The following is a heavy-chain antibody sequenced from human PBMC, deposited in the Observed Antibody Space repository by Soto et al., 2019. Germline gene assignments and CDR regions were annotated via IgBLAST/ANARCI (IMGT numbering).Heavy chain of an antibody. Sequence: KPSETLSLTCAVSGYSISSGYYWGWIRQPPGKGLEWIGSIYHSGSTYYNPSLKSRVTISVDTSKNKFSLKLSTVTAAATAVYYFASRAASYGGNFLGWFHPWGQGTLVPVS. CDR1: GYSISSGYY. CDR3: ASRAASYGGNFLGWFHP. D-gene: IGHD4-17*01. CDR2: IYHSGST. J-gene: IGHJ5*02. V-gene: IGHV4-38-2*01.